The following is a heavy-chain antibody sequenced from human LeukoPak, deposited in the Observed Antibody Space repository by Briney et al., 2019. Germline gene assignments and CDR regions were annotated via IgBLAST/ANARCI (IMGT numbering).Heavy chain of an antibody. D-gene: IGHD1-26*01. Sequence: GGSLRLSCAASGFTFSSYSMNWVRQAPGKGLEWLSYITGGSSSTTSYADSVKGRFTTSRDIAKNSLYLQMNSLRAEDTAVYYCARCPIVGVYSGVDYWGQGTLVTVSS. CDR1: GFTFSSYS. J-gene: IGHJ4*02. V-gene: IGHV3-21*05. CDR3: ARCPIVGVYSGVDY. CDR2: ITGGSSSTT.